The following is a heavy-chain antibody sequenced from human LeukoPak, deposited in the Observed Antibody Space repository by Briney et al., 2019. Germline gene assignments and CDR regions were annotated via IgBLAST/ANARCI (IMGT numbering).Heavy chain of an antibody. V-gene: IGHV1-2*02. CDR1: GYTFTGNY. Sequence: ASVKVSCKASGYTFTGNYMHWVRQAPGQGLEWMGWINPNSGGTNYAQKFQGRVTMTRDTSISTAYMELSRLRSDDTAVYYCAREGGPARRKGHAFDPWGQGTLVTVSS. D-gene: IGHD6-6*01. CDR2: INPNSGGT. J-gene: IGHJ5*02. CDR3: AREGGPARRKGHAFDP.